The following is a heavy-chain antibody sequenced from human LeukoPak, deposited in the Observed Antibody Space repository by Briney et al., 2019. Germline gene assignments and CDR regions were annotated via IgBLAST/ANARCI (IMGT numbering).Heavy chain of an antibody. CDR1: GFTFSSYA. J-gene: IGHJ6*03. CDR3: ARGISSRYYYMDV. CDR2: ISYDGSNK. D-gene: IGHD3-10*01. Sequence: GGSLRLSCAASGFTFSSYAMHWVRQAPGKGLEWVAVISYDGSNKYYADSVKGRFTISRDNAKNSLYLQMNSLRAEDTAVYYCARGISSRYYYMDVWGKGTTVTVSS. V-gene: IGHV3-30-3*01.